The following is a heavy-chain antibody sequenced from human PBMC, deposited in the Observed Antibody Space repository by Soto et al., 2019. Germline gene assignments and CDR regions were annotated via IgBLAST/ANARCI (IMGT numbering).Heavy chain of an antibody. CDR1: GGTFSSSA. J-gene: IGHJ4*02. D-gene: IGHD3-9*01. CDR3: AAQKFDWLLSRPPKY. V-gene: IGHV1-58*02. CDR2: IVVGSGNT. Sequence: AASVKVSCKASGGTFSSSAMQWVRQARGQRLEWIGWIVVGSGNTNYAQKFQERVTITRDMSTSTAYMELSSLRSEDTAVYYCAAQKFDWLLSRPPKYWGQGTLVTVSS.